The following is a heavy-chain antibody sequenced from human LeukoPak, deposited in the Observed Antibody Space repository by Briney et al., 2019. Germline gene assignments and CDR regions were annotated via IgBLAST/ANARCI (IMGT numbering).Heavy chain of an antibody. D-gene: IGHD6-6*01. J-gene: IGHJ4*02. V-gene: IGHV1-8*01. CDR1: GYTFTSYD. Sequence: ASVKVSCKASGYTFTSYDINWVRQATGQGLEWMGWMNPNSGNTGYAQKFRGRVTMTRNTSISTAYMELSSLRSEDTAVYYCARGRSIAARWGYYFDYWGQGTLVTVSS. CDR2: MNPNSGNT. CDR3: ARGRSIAARWGYYFDY.